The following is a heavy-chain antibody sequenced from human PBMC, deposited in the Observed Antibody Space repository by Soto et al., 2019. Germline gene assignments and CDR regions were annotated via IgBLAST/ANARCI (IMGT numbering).Heavy chain of an antibody. Sequence: SETLSLTCAVYGGSFSGYYWSWIRQPPGKGLEWIGEINHSGSTNYNPSLKSRVTISVDTSKNQFSLKLSSVTAADTAVYYCARCRAPGIAVAGRRGWFDPWGQGTLATVSS. CDR1: GGSFSGYY. V-gene: IGHV4-34*01. CDR3: ARCRAPGIAVAGRRGWFDP. CDR2: INHSGST. D-gene: IGHD6-19*01. J-gene: IGHJ5*02.